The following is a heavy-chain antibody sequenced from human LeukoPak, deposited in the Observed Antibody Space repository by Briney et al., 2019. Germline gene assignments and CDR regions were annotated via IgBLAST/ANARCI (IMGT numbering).Heavy chain of an antibody. V-gene: IGHV3-21*01. CDR2: ISSASSYK. D-gene: IGHD6-19*01. Sequence: PGGSLRLSCAASAFTFSDYSMKWVRQAPGKGLEWVSSISSASSYKYYGDSVKGRFTISRDNAKNSLYLQMNSLRVEDTAVYYCARGPTLIGVAGTWPLDYWGQGTLVIVSS. J-gene: IGHJ4*02. CDR3: ARGPTLIGVAGTWPLDY. CDR1: AFTFSDYS.